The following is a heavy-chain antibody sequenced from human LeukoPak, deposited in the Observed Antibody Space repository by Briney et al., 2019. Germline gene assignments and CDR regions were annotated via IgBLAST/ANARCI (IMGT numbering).Heavy chain of an antibody. CDR3: ARFYCSSTSCLEDY. CDR2: INSDGSST. CDR1: GFTFSTYW. V-gene: IGHV3-74*01. D-gene: IGHD2-2*01. Sequence: GGSLRLSCAASGFTFSTYWMHWVRQAPGKGLVWVSRINSDGSSTSYAGSVKGRFTISRDNAKNTLYLQMNSLRAEDTAVYCCARFYCSSTSCLEDYWGQGTLVTVSS. J-gene: IGHJ4*02.